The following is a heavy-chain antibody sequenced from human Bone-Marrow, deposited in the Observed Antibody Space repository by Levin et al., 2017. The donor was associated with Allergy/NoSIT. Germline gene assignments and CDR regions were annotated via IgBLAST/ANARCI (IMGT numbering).Heavy chain of an antibody. CDR2: ISGSGGST. J-gene: IGHJ3*02. CDR3: AKGDGDDAFDI. Sequence: RGESLKISCAASGFTFSSYAMSWVRQAPGKGLEWVSAISGSGGSTYYADSVKGRFTISRDNSKNTLYLQMNSLRAEDTAVYYCAKGDGDDAFDIWGQGTMVTVSS. V-gene: IGHV3-23*01. CDR1: GFTFSSYA. D-gene: IGHD2-21*02.